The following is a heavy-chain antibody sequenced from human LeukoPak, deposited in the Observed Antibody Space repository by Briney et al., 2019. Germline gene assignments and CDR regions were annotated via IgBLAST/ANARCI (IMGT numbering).Heavy chain of an antibody. V-gene: IGHV3-21*01. D-gene: IGHD3-10*01. CDR3: ARSGGRGIYHKLGYTCFDP. Sequence: GGSLRLSCAASGFTLSDYHMNWVRQAPGKGLEWLSSITTISHYIYYAGAVRGRFTISRDNAKNSLYLQMNSLRGEDTAVYYCARSGGRGIYHKLGYTCFDPWGKETLVTVSS. CDR1: GFTLSDYH. CDR2: ITTISHYI. J-gene: IGHJ5*02.